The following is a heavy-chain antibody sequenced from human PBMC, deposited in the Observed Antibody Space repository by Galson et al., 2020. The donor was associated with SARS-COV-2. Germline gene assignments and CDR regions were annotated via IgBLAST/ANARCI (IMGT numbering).Heavy chain of an antibody. CDR1: GFTFSNSV. J-gene: IGHJ4*02. V-gene: IGHV3-30*03. Sequence: GESLKISCTASGFTFSNSVMHWVRQAPDKGLEWVALVSYDGSTKRYTDSVRGRFTISRDNSKNTLSLQMDGLRSDDTAIYYCATNLIAVVAPYWGQGTLVTVSS. CDR3: ATNLIAVVAPY. D-gene: IGHD6-19*01. CDR2: VSYDGSTK.